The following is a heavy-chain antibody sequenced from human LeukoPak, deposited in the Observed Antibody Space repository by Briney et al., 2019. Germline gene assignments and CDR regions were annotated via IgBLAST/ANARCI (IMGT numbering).Heavy chain of an antibody. CDR3: ARGDAAAGLDY. Sequence: GGSLRLSCAASGFTFNKFAMSWVRQAPGKGLEWVSGIIENGGETYYADSVKGRFTISRDNAKNSLYLQMNSLRAEDTAVYYCARGDAAAGLDYWGQGTLVTVSS. D-gene: IGHD6-13*01. CDR2: IIENGGET. J-gene: IGHJ4*02. V-gene: IGHV3-23*01. CDR1: GFTFNKFA.